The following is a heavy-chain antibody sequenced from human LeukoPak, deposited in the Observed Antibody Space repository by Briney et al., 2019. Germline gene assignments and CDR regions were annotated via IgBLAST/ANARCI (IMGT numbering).Heavy chain of an antibody. CDR1: GYRFTSYW. CDR3: ARQADYGGNY. Sequence: GESLKISCQGSGYRFTSYWIGWVRQMPGKGLEWMGIIYPGDSDTKYSPSFQGHVTISADKSISTAYRQLSSLKASDTAMYYCARQADYGGNYWGQGTLVTVSS. D-gene: IGHD4-23*01. V-gene: IGHV5-51*01. J-gene: IGHJ4*02. CDR2: IYPGDSDT.